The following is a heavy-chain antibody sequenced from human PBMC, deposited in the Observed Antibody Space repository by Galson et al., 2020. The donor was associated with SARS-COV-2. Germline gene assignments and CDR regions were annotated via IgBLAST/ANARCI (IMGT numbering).Heavy chain of an antibody. CDR1: GFTISGSA. D-gene: IGHD1-1*01. V-gene: IGHV3-73*01. CDR2: IRSRANNYAT. CDR3: TAGKGGY. J-gene: IGHJ4*02. Sequence: GESLKNSCAVPGFTISGSAMHWVRQASGKGMEWVGRIRSRANNYATIYAASVQGRFTVSRDDSKNTAYLQMNSLKSEDTAVYYCTAGKGGYWGQGTVVMVSS.